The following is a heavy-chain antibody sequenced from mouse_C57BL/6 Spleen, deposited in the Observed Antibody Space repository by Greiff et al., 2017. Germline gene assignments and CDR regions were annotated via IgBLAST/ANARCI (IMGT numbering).Heavy chain of an antibody. CDR3: ARVYDYEGYYYAMDY. Sequence: DVKLQESGGGLVKPGGSLKLSCAASGFTFSDYGMHWVRQAPEKGLEWVAYISSGSSTIYYADTVKGRFTISRDNAKNTLFLQMTSLRSEDTAMYYCARVYDYEGYYYAMDYWGQGTSVTVSS. J-gene: IGHJ4*01. CDR2: ISSGSSTI. V-gene: IGHV5-17*01. D-gene: IGHD2-4*01. CDR1: GFTFSDYG.